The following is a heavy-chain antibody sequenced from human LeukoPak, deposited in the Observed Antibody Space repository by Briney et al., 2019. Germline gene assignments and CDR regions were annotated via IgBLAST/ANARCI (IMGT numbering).Heavy chain of an antibody. CDR1: GYSISSGYY. J-gene: IGHJ6*03. CDR3: ARGYRVPGYYYYYYMDV. D-gene: IGHD5-18*01. CDR2: IYHSGST. V-gene: IGHV4-38-2*02. Sequence: PSETLSLTCTVSGYSISSGYYWGWIRQPPGKGLEWIGSIYHSGSTYYNPSLKSRVTISVDTSKNQFSLKLSSVTAADTAVYYCARGYRVPGYYYYYYMDVWGKGTTVTVSS.